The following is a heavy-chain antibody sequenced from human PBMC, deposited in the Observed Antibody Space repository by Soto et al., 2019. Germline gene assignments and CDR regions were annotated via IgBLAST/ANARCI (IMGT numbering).Heavy chain of an antibody. V-gene: IGHV1-18*04. J-gene: IGHJ3*02. D-gene: IGHD3-22*01. Sequence: ASVKVSCKASGYTFTSHGISWVRQAPGQGLEWMGWISAYNGNTNYAQKLQGRVTMTTDTSTSTAYTELRSLRSDDTAVYYCARGGGYYDSSGYEAFDIWGQGTMVTVS. CDR3: ARGGGYYDSSGYEAFDI. CDR1: GYTFTSHG. CDR2: ISAYNGNT.